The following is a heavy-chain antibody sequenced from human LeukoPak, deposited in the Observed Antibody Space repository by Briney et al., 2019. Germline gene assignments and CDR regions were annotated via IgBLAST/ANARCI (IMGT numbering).Heavy chain of an antibody. D-gene: IGHD3-10*01. Sequence: PGGSLRLSCVASGFTFNNFWMYWVRQTPGKGLMWVSRIDRFGSGTTYADSVKGRFTISRDNARNTVYLQMSGLGVDDAAVYFCARDYHGSGSYFFDSWGQGSLVTVSS. J-gene: IGHJ4*02. CDR1: GFTFNNFW. CDR3: ARDYHGSGSYFFDS. CDR2: IDRFGSGT. V-gene: IGHV3-74*03.